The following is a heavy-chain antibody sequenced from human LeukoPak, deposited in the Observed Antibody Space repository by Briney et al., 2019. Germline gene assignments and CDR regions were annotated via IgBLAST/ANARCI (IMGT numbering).Heavy chain of an antibody. CDR1: GGSISSGGYY. J-gene: IGHJ5*02. CDR3: ARAYSSSDNWFDP. D-gene: IGHD6-6*01. V-gene: IGHV4-31*03. CDR2: IYYSGST. Sequence: NASQTLSLTCTVSGGSISSGGYYWSWIRQHPGKGLEWIGYIYYSGSTYYNPSLKSRVTISVDTSKNQFSLKLSSVTAADTAVYYCARAYSSSDNWFDPWGQGTLVTVSS.